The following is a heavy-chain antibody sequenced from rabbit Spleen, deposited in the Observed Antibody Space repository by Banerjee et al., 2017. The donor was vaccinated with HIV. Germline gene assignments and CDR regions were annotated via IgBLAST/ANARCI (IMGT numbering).Heavy chain of an antibody. CDR3: ARDLDGVIGWNFGW. CDR2: IDSGSSGFT. J-gene: IGHJ4*01. CDR1: GFSFNEFSFNSGYD. Sequence: QSLEESGGGLVKPGASLTLTCKASGFSFNEFSFNSGYDMFWVRQAPGKGLEWIACIDSGSSGFTYFANWAKGRFIISKTSSTTVTLQMTSLTAADTATYFCARDLDGVIGWNFGWWGQGTLVTVS. D-gene: IGHD1-1*01. V-gene: IGHV1S40*01.